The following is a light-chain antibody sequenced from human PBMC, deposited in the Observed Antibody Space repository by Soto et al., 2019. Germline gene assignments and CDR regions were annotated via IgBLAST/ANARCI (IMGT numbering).Light chain of an antibody. CDR3: SSYTRSNTVL. J-gene: IGLJ3*02. V-gene: IGLV2-14*03. Sequence: QSALTQPASVSGSPGPSITISCTGTNNDVGAYNYVSWFQQHPGKAPKTMIYDVSNRPSGVSNRFSGSKSGNTASLTIAGLQAEDEADYYCSSYTRSNTVLFGGGTKLTVL. CDR2: DVS. CDR1: NNDVGAYNY.